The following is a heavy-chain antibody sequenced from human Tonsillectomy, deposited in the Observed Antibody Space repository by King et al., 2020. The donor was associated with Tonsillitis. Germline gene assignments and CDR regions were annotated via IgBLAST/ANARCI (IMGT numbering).Heavy chain of an antibody. CDR3: ARDYGSGSPGANWFDP. CDR2: ISAYNGNT. CDR1: GYTFTSYG. Sequence: VQLVQSGAEVKKPGASVKVSCKASGYTFTSYGISWVRQAPGQGLEWMGWISAYNGNTNYATKRQGRVTMTTDTSTSTACMELRSLRSDDTAVDYCARDYGSGSPGANWFDPWGQGTLVTVSS. D-gene: IGHD3-10*01. J-gene: IGHJ5*02. V-gene: IGHV1-18*01.